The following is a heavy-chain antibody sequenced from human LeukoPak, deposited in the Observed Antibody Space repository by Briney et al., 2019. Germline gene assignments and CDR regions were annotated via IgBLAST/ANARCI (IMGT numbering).Heavy chain of an antibody. D-gene: IGHD3-9*01. Sequence: ASVKVSCKASGGTFSSYTISWVRQAPGQGLEWMGWMNPESGGTNYAQKFEARVTMNRDTSISTAYMELSRLRFDDTAVYYCARSPDILTGEKFDYWGQGTLVTVSS. CDR2: MNPESGGT. CDR3: ARSPDILTGEKFDY. J-gene: IGHJ4*02. CDR1: GGTFSSYT. V-gene: IGHV1-2*02.